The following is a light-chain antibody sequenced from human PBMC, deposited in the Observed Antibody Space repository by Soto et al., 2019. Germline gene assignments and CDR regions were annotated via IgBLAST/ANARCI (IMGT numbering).Light chain of an antibody. V-gene: IGKV1-16*02. CDR3: XQXNSYPRT. CDR2: AAS. CDR1: XGISXY. Sequence: DIPMTQSPSSLXXSXGXRVTITCRASXGISXYLAWFQQKPGKAPKSLIYAASSLQSGVPSKFSGSGSGTDFTLTISSLQPEXXATXXXXQXNSYPRTFGQGTKVEIK. J-gene: IGKJ1*01.